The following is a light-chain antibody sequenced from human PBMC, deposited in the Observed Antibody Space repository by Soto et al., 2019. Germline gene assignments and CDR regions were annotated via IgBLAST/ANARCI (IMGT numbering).Light chain of an antibody. CDR1: QTVRNN. Sequence: EFVLTQSPGTLSLSPGERATLSCRASQTVRNNYLAWYQQKPGQAPRLLIYGASTRATGIPARFSGSRSGTDFTLTISSLQSEDFAVYYCQQYDNWPPEATFGQGTKVEI. J-gene: IGKJ1*01. V-gene: IGKV3-15*01. CDR3: QQYDNWPPEAT. CDR2: GAS.